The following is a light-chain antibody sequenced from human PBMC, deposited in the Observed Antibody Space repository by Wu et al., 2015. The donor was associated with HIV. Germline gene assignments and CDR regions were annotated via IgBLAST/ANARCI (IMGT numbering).Light chain of an antibody. V-gene: IGKV3-15*01. CDR1: QSVSSSY. Sequence: EIVLTQSPGTLSLSPGERATLSCRASQSVSSSYLAWYQQKPGQAPRLLIYGASTRATGIPDRFSGSGSATEFTLTISSLQSEDFAVYYCQQYNNWPPLTFGGGPRWRSN. J-gene: IGKJ4*01. CDR3: QQYNNWPPLT. CDR2: GAS.